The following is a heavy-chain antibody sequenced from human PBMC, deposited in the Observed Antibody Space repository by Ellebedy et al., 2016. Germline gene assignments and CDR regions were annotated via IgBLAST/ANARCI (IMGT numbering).Heavy chain of an antibody. CDR2: IYSGGST. CDR1: GFTVSSNY. CDR3: ARDGVGTDAFDI. Sequence: GGSLRLSCAASGFTVSSNYMSWVRQAPGKGLEWVSVIYSGGSTYYADSVKDRFIISRDNSKNTLYLQMNSLRAEDTAVYYCARDGVGTDAFDIWGQGTMVTVSS. J-gene: IGHJ3*02. D-gene: IGHD3-10*01. V-gene: IGHV3-66*01.